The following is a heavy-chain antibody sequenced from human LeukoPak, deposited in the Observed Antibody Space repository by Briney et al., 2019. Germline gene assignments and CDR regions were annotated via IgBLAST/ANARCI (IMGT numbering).Heavy chain of an antibody. J-gene: IGHJ4*02. Sequence: ASVKVSCKASGYTFTGYYMHWVRQAPGQGLEWMGWINPNSGGTNYAQKFQGRVTMTRDTSISTAYMELRSLRSDDTAVYYCASSSSGWYRGGPFDYWGQGTLVTVSS. CDR2: INPNSGGT. CDR3: ASSSSGWYRGGPFDY. V-gene: IGHV1-2*02. D-gene: IGHD6-19*01. CDR1: GYTFTGYY.